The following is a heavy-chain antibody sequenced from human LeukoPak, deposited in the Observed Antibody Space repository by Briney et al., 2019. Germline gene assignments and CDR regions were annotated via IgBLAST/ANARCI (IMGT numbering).Heavy chain of an antibody. J-gene: IGHJ4*02. CDR3: ARSGSIAAQAFDY. Sequence: SVKVSCKASGGTFSSYAISWVRQAPGQGLEWMGRIIPIFGTANYAQKFQGRVTITADKSTSTAYMELSSLRSEDTAVYYCARSGSIAAQAFDYWAQGTLVTVSS. CDR1: GGTFSSYA. CDR2: IIPIFGTA. V-gene: IGHV1-69*06. D-gene: IGHD6-6*01.